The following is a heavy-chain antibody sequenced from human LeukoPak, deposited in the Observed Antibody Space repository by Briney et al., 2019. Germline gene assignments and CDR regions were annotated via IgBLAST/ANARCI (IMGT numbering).Heavy chain of an antibody. CDR3: LTSNYYDSSGREYIDY. J-gene: IGHJ4*02. CDR1: GYTFTSYA. V-gene: IGHV1-3*01. CDR2: INAGNGNT. Sequence: ASVKVSCKASGYTFTSYAMHWVRQAPGQRLEWMGWINAGNGNTKYSQKFQGRVTITRDTSTSTAYMELRSLRSDDTAVYYCLTSNYYDSSGREYIDYWGQGTLVTVSS. D-gene: IGHD3-22*01.